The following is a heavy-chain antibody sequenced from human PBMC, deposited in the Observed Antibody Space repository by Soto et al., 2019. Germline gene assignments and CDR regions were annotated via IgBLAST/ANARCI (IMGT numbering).Heavy chain of an antibody. CDR1: GFTFSSYS. J-gene: IGHJ3*02. V-gene: IGHV3-48*01. Sequence: EVQLVESGGGLVQPGGSLRLSCAASGFTFSSYSMNWVRQAPGKGLEWVSYISSSSSTIYYADPVKGRFTISRDNAKNSLYLQMNSLRAEDTAVYYCASSDGRVSTIRAFDIWGQGTMVTVSS. CDR2: ISSSSSTI. D-gene: IGHD5-12*01. CDR3: ASSDGRVSTIRAFDI.